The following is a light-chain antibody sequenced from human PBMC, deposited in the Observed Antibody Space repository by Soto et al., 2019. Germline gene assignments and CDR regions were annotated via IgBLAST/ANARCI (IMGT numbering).Light chain of an antibody. V-gene: IGKV1-12*01. J-gene: IGKJ5*01. CDR3: QQANTFPRT. Sequence: DIQMTQSPSSVSASAGDRVTITCRASQGISTYLAWYQQKPGKAPKLLIYGASSLQSGVPSRFSGSGSGTDFTLTISSLQPEDFATYFCQQANTFPRTVGQGTRLEIK. CDR2: GAS. CDR1: QGISTY.